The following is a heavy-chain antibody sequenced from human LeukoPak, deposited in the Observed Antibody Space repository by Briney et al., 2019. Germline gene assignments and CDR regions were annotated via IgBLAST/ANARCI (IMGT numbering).Heavy chain of an antibody. V-gene: IGHV3-7*04. CDR3: ARDPYDSSWGLCYFDY. CDR2: IKQDGSDK. CDR1: GFTFSSYW. D-gene: IGHD3-22*01. Sequence: GGSLRLSCAASGFTFSSYWMSWVRQAPREELEWVANIKQDGSDKYYVDSVKGRFTISRDNAKNSLYLQMNSLRAEDTAVYYCARDPYDSSWGLCYFDYWGQGNLVTVSS. J-gene: IGHJ4*02.